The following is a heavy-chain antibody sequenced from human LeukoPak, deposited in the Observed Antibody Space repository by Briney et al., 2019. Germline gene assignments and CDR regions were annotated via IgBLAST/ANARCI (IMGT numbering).Heavy chain of an antibody. J-gene: IGHJ3*02. CDR3: ARLILWETSNAFDI. CDR1: GFTFSSYA. D-gene: IGHD1-26*01. Sequence: PGGSLRLSCAASGFTFSSYAMSWVRQAPGKGLEWVSTISDSGGSTYYADSVKGRFTISRDNSKNTLYLQMNSLRAEDTAVYYCARLILWETSNAFDIWGQGTMVTVSS. V-gene: IGHV3-23*01. CDR2: ISDSGGST.